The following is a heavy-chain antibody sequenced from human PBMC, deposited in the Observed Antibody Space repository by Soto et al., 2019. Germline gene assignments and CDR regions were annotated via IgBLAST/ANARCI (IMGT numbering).Heavy chain of an antibody. V-gene: IGHV3-15*01. CDR3: ITVSVFLGYCSSSSCFDAFDI. D-gene: IGHD2-2*01. Sequence: PGGSLRLSCAASGFTFSNAWMSWVRQAPGKGLEWVGRIKSKTDGGTTDYAAPVKGRFTISRDDSKNTLYLQMNSLKTEDTAVYYCITVSVFLGYCSSSSCFDAFDIWGQRTTVTGSS. CDR1: GFTFSNAW. J-gene: IGHJ3*02. CDR2: IKSKTDGGTT.